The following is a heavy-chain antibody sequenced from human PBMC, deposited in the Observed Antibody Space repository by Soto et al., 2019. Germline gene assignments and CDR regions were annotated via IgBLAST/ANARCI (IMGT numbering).Heavy chain of an antibody. J-gene: IGHJ3*01. CDR3: AKSRGYSLGGDAYDV. CDR1: GFTFSSYA. V-gene: IGHV3-23*01. CDR2: ISTGGSST. D-gene: IGHD3-22*01. Sequence: GGSLRLSCAASGFTFSSYALAWDRQGPGKGLVWVSSISTGGSSTYYADPVRGRFTVSRDNSKNTLYLQMNSLTAEDTAIYYCAKSRGYSLGGDAYDVWGQGTMVTVSS.